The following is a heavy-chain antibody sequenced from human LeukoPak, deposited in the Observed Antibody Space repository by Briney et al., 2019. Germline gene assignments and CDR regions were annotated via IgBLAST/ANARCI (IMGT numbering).Heavy chain of an antibody. V-gene: IGHV4-34*01. CDR3: AGGSIYCSGGSCYPRSAQLDY. CDR1: GGSFSGYY. Sequence: PSETLSLTCAVYGGSFSGYYWSWIRQPPGKGLEWIGGINHSGSTNYNPSLKSRVTISVDTSKNQFSLKLSSVTAADTAVYYCAGGSIYCSGGSCYPRSAQLDYWGQGTLVTVSS. J-gene: IGHJ4*02. D-gene: IGHD2-15*01. CDR2: INHSGST.